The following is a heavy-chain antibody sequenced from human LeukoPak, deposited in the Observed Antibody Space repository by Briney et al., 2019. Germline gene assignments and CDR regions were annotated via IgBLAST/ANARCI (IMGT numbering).Heavy chain of an antibody. CDR3: ARSEINDYMRF. CDR2: IYQSGST. D-gene: IGHD4-11*01. V-gene: IGHV4-38-2*02. Sequence: PSETLSLTCTVSGYSIANGYHWAWVRQPPGKRLEWLGSIYQSGSTYDNLSLKSRLTMSVDTSKSQFSLKMRAVTAADTALYYCARSEINDYMRFWGQGILVTVSS. J-gene: IGHJ4*02. CDR1: GYSIANGYH.